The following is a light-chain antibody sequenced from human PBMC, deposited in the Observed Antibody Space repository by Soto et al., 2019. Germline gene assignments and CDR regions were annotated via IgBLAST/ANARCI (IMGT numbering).Light chain of an antibody. V-gene: IGLV2-8*01. CDR1: SSDVGGYDY. CDR2: EVT. CDR3: SSSAGRTLYV. Sequence: QSVLTQPPSASGSPGQSVTISCTGTSSDVGGYDYVSWYQQRPGKAPKLLIHEVTKRPSGVPDRFSGSKSGNTASLTVSGLQAEYEADYYCSSSAGRTLYVFGTGTKVAVL. J-gene: IGLJ1*01.